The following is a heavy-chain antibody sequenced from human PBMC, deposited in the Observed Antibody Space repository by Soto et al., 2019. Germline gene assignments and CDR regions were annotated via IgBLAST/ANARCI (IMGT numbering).Heavy chain of an antibody. CDR2: IYYSGST. J-gene: IGHJ4*02. CDR3: ARAYGGNRFDY. CDR1: GGSISSYY. V-gene: IGHV4-59*01. D-gene: IGHD2-15*01. Sequence: QVQLQESGPGLVKPSETLSLTCTVSGGSISSYYWSWIRQPPGKGLEWIGYIYYSGSTNYNPSLKSRVTITGSTSKKQVSLELSSVTAADTAVYYCARAYGGNRFDYWGQGTLVTVSS.